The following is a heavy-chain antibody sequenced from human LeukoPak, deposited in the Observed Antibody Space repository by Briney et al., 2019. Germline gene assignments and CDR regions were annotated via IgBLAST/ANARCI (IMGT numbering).Heavy chain of an antibody. CDR1: GDSINSGRFY. D-gene: IGHD3-10*01. J-gene: IGHJ4*02. Sequence: SETLSLTCTVSGDSINSGRFYWSWIRQPAGKGLEWIGHIYTNGSTNNNPSLKSRVTISVDTSKNQFSLRLRSVTAADTAVYYCARILAYGHLVFDSWGQGALVTVSS. CDR3: ARILAYGHLVFDS. V-gene: IGHV4-61*09. CDR2: IYTNGST.